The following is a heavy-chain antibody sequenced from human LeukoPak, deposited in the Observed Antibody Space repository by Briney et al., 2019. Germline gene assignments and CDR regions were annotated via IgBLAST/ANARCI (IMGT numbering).Heavy chain of an antibody. CDR3: ARQFSPARYFDWFGYFDY. V-gene: IGHV5-51*01. D-gene: IGHD3-9*01. Sequence: GESLKISCKGSGYSFTSYWIGWVRQMPGKGLEWMGIIYPGDSDTRYSPSFQGQVTISADKSISTAYLQWSSLKASDTAMYYCARQFSPARYFDWFGYFDYWGQGTLVTVSS. CDR2: IYPGDSDT. CDR1: GYSFTSYW. J-gene: IGHJ4*02.